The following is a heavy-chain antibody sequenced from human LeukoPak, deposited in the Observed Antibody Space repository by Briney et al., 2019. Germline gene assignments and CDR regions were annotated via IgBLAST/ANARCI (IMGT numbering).Heavy chain of an antibody. Sequence: ASETLSLTCTVSGGSISTCCWSWIRQPPGKGLEWIGDIYYSESTNYNPSLKSRVTISVDTSKNQFSLKLSSVTAADMAVYYCARATGSYSNDWFDPWGQGTLVTVSS. CDR3: ARATGSYSNDWFDP. CDR1: GGSISTCC. J-gene: IGHJ5*02. CDR2: IYYSEST. D-gene: IGHD1-26*01. V-gene: IGHV4-59*01.